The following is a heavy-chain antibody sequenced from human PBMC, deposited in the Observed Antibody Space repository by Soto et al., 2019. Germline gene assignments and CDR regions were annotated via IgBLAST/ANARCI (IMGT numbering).Heavy chain of an antibody. CDR3: AREVGGRGYDFWSGYRYGMDV. V-gene: IGHV1-18*01. J-gene: IGHJ6*02. Sequence: ASVKVSCKASGYTFTSYGISWVRQAPGQGLEWMGWISAYNGNTNYAQKLRGRVTMTTDTSTSTAYMELRSLRSDDTAVYYCAREVGGRGYDFWSGYRYGMDVWGQGTTVTVSS. CDR1: GYTFTSYG. CDR2: ISAYNGNT. D-gene: IGHD3-3*01.